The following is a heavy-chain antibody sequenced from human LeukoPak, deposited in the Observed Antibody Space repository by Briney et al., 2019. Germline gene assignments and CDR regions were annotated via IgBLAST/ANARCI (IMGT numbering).Heavy chain of an antibody. CDR2: INWNGGST. Sequence: GGSLRLSCAAFGFTFDDYGMSWVRQAPGKGLEWVSGINWNGGSTGYADSVKGRFTISRDNAKNSLYLQMNSLRAEDTALYYCARVLGGYSYAPFDYWGQGTLVTVSS. V-gene: IGHV3-20*04. CDR3: ARVLGGYSYAPFDY. CDR1: GFTFDDYG. D-gene: IGHD5-18*01. J-gene: IGHJ4*02.